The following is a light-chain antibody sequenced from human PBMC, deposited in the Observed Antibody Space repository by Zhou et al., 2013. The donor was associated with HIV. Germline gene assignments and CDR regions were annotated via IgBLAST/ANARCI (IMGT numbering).Light chain of an antibody. Sequence: EIVLTQSPGTLSLSPGEGAALSCRASQSVISNYLAWYQQKPGQAPRLLIYGASTRATGIPDRFSGSGSGTDFTLTISSLEPEDFAVYYCQQRSNWPRLTFGGGTKVEIK. V-gene: IGKV3D-20*02. CDR3: QQRSNWPRLT. J-gene: IGKJ4*01. CDR1: QSVISNY. CDR2: GAS.